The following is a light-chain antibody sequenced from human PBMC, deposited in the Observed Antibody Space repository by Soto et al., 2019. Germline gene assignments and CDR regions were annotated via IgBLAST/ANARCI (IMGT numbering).Light chain of an antibody. CDR3: SSYTTTTTVL. CDR2: GNR. V-gene: IGLV1-40*01. Sequence: QSVLTQPPSVSGAPGQRVTISCTGNNSNLGAGYDVHWYQQLPGAAPKLVIFGNRNRPSGVPERFSGSKSGTSASLAITGLQAEDEADYFCSSYTTTTTVLFGGGTKVTVL. J-gene: IGLJ2*01. CDR1: NSNLGAGYD.